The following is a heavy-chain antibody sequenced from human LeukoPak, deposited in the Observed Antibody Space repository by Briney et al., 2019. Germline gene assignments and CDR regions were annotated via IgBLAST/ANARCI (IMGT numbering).Heavy chain of an antibody. CDR1: GGSISSYY. CDR2: IYYSGST. Sequence: SETLSLTCTVSGGSISSYYWSWFRQPAGKGLEWIGYIYYSGSTNYNPSLKSRVTISVDTSKNQFSLKLSSVTAADTAVYYCARGQDIVVVPAGGDPYYYYGMDVWGQGTTVTVSS. D-gene: IGHD2-2*01. J-gene: IGHJ6*02. CDR3: ARGQDIVVVPAGGDPYYYYGMDV. V-gene: IGHV4-59*01.